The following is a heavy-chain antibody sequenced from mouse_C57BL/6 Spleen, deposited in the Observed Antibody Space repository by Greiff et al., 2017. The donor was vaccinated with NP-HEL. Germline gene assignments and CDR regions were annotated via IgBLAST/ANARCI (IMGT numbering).Heavy chain of an antibody. V-gene: IGHV5-4*01. CDR3: AREDITSYFDV. CDR1: GFTFSSYA. Sequence: EVQLVESGGGLVKPGGSLKLSCAASGFTFSSYAMSWVRQTPEKRLEWVATISDGGSYTYYPDNVKGRFTISRDNAKNNLYLQMSHLKSEDTAMYYCAREDITSYFDVWGTGTTVTVSS. J-gene: IGHJ1*03. CDR2: ISDGGSYT. D-gene: IGHD1-1*01.